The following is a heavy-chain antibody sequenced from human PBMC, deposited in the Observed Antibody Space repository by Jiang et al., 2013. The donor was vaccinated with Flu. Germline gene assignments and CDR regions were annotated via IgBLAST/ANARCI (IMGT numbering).Heavy chain of an antibody. CDR3: ASYGGLYCGGDCYHAFDI. V-gene: IGHV3-21*06. Sequence: AASGFTFSSSTMNWVRQAPRKGLEWVASISSASTYMYYADSVKGRFTISRDNAKNTLYLQMNSLRADDTAVYYCASYGGLYCGGDCYHAFDIWGQGTMVTVSS. D-gene: IGHD2-21*02. J-gene: IGHJ3*02. CDR2: ISSASTYM. CDR1: GFTFSSST.